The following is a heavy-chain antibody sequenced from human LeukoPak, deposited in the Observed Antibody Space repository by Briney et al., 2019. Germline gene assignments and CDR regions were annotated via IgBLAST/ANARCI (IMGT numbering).Heavy chain of an antibody. J-gene: IGHJ4*02. CDR1: GYTFTGYY. Sequence: GASVKVSCKASGYTFTGYYMHWVRQAPGQGLEWMGWINPNSGGTNYAQKFQGRVTMTRDTSISTAYMELSRLRSDDTAVYYCARTPMVRGVIASVDYWGQGTLVTVSS. CDR2: INPNSGGT. CDR3: ARTPMVRGVIASVDY. V-gene: IGHV1-2*02. D-gene: IGHD3-10*01.